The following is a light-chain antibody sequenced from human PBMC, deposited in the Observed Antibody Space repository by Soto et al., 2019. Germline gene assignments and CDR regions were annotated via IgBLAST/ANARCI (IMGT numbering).Light chain of an antibody. Sequence: QSVLTQPASVSGSPGQSITISCTGTSSDVGGYDYVSWYQQHPDKAPKLLIFDVLKRPSGVSNRFSGSKSGNTASLAISGLEADDEADYFCSSYTSISTVIFGGGTKLTVL. CDR3: SSYTSISTVI. J-gene: IGLJ2*01. CDR2: DVL. V-gene: IGLV2-14*01. CDR1: SSDVGGYDY.